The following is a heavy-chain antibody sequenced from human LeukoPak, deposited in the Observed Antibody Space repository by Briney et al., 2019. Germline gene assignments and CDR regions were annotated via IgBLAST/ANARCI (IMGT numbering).Heavy chain of an antibody. CDR3: ARAFNDAFDI. CDR1: GFTFRDYY. Sequence: PGGSLRLSCAASGFTFRDYYMGWIRQAPGKGLEWILYITNSGTTTYIADSVKGRFAISRDNAKSSLCLQMNSLRAEDTAVYYCARAFNDAFDIWGQGTVVTVSS. CDR2: ITNSGTTT. J-gene: IGHJ3*02. V-gene: IGHV3-11*04.